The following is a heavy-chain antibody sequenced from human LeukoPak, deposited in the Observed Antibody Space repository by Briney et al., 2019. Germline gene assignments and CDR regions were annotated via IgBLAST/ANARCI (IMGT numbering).Heavy chain of an antibody. CDR1: GFTFSSYW. CDR2: IKQDGSEK. J-gene: IGHJ4*02. CDR3: AREMVPYDFWSGYQV. Sequence: SGGSLRLSCAASGFTFSSYWMSWVRQAPGKGLEWVANIKQDGSEKYYVDSVKGRFTISRDNAKNSLYLQMNSLRAEDTAVYYCAREMVPYDFWSGYQVWGQGTLVTVSS. D-gene: IGHD3-3*01. V-gene: IGHV3-7*01.